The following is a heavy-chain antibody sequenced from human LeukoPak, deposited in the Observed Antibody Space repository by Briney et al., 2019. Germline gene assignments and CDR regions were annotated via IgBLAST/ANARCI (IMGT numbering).Heavy chain of an antibody. J-gene: IGHJ4*02. V-gene: IGHV3-21*01. CDR1: GFTFSSYT. CDR2: ISSSSTYI. D-gene: IGHD3-16*01. Sequence: GGSLRLSCAASGFTFSSYTMNWVRQAPGKGLEWVSSISSSSTYIYYADSVKGRFTISRDNSKNTLYLQMNSLRAEDTAVYYCAREGARRAVDYWGQGTLVTVSS. CDR3: AREGARRAVDY.